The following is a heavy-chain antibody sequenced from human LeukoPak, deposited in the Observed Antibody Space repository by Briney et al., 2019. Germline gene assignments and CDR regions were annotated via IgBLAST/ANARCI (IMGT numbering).Heavy chain of an antibody. CDR1: GYSFTSYW. CDR3: ARGGTYYYDSSGYCLDY. J-gene: IGHJ4*02. D-gene: IGHD3-22*01. V-gene: IGHV5-51*01. CDR2: IYPGDSDT. Sequence: GESLKISCKDSGYSFTSYWIGWVRQLPGKGLEWVGIIYPGDSDTKYSASFQGQVTISADKSISTAYLQWSSLKASDTAMYYCARGGTYYYDSSGYCLDYWGQGTLVTVSS.